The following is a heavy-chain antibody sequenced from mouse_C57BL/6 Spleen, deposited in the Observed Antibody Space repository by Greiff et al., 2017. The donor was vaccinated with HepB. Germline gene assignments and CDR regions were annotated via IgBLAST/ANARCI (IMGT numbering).Heavy chain of an antibody. D-gene: IGHD1-1*01. CDR1: GYAFSSYW. CDR2: IYPGDGDT. Sequence: QVQLQQSGAELVKPGASVKISCKASGYAFSSYWMNWVKQRPGKGPEWIGQIYPGDGDTNYNGKFKGKATLTADKSSSTAYMQLSSLTSEDSAVYFCAGLLLRGFAYWGQGTLVTVAA. CDR3: AGLLLRGFAY. V-gene: IGHV1-80*01. J-gene: IGHJ3*01.